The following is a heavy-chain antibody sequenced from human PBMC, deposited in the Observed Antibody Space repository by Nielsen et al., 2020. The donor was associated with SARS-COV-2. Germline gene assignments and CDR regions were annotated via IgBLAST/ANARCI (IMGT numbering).Heavy chain of an antibody. D-gene: IGHD2-2*01. CDR2: IYYSGST. CDR3: ARVHHIVVVPAAIRPLHYFDY. V-gene: IGHV4-31*03. Sequence: SETLSLTCTVSGGSISSGGYYWSWIRQHPGKGLEWIGYIYYSGSTYYNPSLKSRVTISVDASKNQFSLKLSSVTAADTAVYYCARVHHIVVVPAAIRPLHYFDYWGQGTLVTVSS. CDR1: GGSISSGGYY. J-gene: IGHJ4*02.